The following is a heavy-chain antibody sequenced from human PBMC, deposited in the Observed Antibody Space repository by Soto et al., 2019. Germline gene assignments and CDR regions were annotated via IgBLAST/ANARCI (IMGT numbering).Heavy chain of an antibody. CDR3: ASSIAVAGTLDY. Sequence: QVQLVQSGAEVKKPGSSVKVSCKASGGTFSSYTISWVRQAPGQGLEWMGRIIPILGIANYAQKFQGRVTITADKSTSPAYMELSSLRSEDTAVYYCASSIAVAGTLDYWGQGTLVTVSS. V-gene: IGHV1-69*02. CDR1: GGTFSSYT. J-gene: IGHJ4*02. CDR2: IIPILGIA. D-gene: IGHD6-19*01.